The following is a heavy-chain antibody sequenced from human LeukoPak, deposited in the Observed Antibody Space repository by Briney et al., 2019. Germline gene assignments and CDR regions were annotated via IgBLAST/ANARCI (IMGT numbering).Heavy chain of an antibody. D-gene: IGHD6-19*01. CDR2: INGDGSST. Sequence: GGSLRLSCAASGFIFNNYWMHWVRQTPGEGPLWLSRINGDGSSTSYANSVQGRFIISRDNAKNTLCLQMNSLRAEDTAVYYCTRQWHTPSDYWGQGTLVTVSS. V-gene: IGHV3-74*01. CDR1: GFIFNNYW. J-gene: IGHJ4*02. CDR3: TRQWHTPSDY.